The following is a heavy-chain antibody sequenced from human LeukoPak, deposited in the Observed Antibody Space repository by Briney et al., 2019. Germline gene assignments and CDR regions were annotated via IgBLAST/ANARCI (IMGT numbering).Heavy chain of an antibody. CDR1: GFTFSSYS. Sequence: GGSLRLSCAASGFTFSSYSMNWVRQAPGKGLEWVSSISSSGSYIYYADSVKGRFTISRDNAKNSLYLQMNSLRAEDTAVYPCVKVPRPYYDILTDYLDYWGQGTLVTVSS. J-gene: IGHJ4*02. D-gene: IGHD3-9*01. CDR2: ISSSGSYI. V-gene: IGHV3-21*01. CDR3: VKVPRPYYDILTDYLDY.